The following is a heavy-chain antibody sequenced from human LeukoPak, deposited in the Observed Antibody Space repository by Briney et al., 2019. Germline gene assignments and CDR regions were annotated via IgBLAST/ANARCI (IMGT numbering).Heavy chain of an antibody. V-gene: IGHV3-48*01. CDR2: ISSTSSTI. J-gene: IGHJ4*02. CDR3: ARESSGYSSGWYDY. CDR1: GFTFSSYS. D-gene: IGHD6-19*01. Sequence: PGGSLRLSCAASGFTFSSYSMNWVRQAPGKGLEWVSFISSTSSTIYYAHSVKGRFTISGDNAKNSLYLQMSSLRAEDTAVYYCARESSGYSSGWYDYWGQGTLVTVSS.